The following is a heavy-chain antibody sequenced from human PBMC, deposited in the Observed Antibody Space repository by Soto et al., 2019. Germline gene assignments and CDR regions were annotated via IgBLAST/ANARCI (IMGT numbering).Heavy chain of an antibody. CDR3: ARAQYSSRARRYYGMDV. CDR2: IDPSSGTT. V-gene: IGHV1-46*01. CDR1: GYSFSNFY. D-gene: IGHD6-13*01. Sequence: GASVKVSCKPSGYSFSNFYVHWVRQAPGQGLEWMGIIDPSSGTTSYTQKFQERVTMTRDTSMSTVYMELSRLRSEDTAVYYCARAQYSSRARRYYGMDVWGQGTTVTVSS. J-gene: IGHJ6*02.